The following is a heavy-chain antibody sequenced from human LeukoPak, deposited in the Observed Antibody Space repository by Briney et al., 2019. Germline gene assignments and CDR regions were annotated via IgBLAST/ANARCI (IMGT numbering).Heavy chain of an antibody. Sequence: SETLSLTCTVSGGSISSGSYYWSWIRQPAGKGLEWIGRIDTSGNTNYKPSLKSRVTMSVDTSKKQFSLKLSSVTAADTAVYYCARVSSSWYQDWYFDLWGRGTLVTVSS. V-gene: IGHV4-61*02. CDR2: IDTSGNT. CDR3: ARVSSSWYQDWYFDL. J-gene: IGHJ2*01. CDR1: GGSISSGSYY. D-gene: IGHD6-13*01.